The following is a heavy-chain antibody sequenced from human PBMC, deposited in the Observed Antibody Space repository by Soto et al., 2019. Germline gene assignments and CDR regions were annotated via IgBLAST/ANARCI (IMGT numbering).Heavy chain of an antibody. J-gene: IGHJ4*02. D-gene: IGHD3-22*01. CDR3: AKDTVVITDY. Sequence: PGGSLSLSCAASGFTFSSYAMSWVRQAPGKGLEWVSAIIGSVGSTYYADSVKGRFTISRDNSKNTLYLQMNSLRAEDTAVYYCAKDTVVITDYWGQGTLVTVSS. CDR2: IIGSVGST. CDR1: GFTFSSYA. V-gene: IGHV3-23*01.